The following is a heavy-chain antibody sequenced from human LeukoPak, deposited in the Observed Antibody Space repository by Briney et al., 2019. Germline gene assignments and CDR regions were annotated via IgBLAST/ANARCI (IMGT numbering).Heavy chain of an antibody. V-gene: IGHV3-74*01. CDR1: GFTFKLYW. CDR2: INHDGSDT. CDR3: VRGGPSTWS. D-gene: IGHD2-15*01. J-gene: IGHJ5*02. Sequence: GGSLRLSCAASGFTFKLYWMHWVRQVPGRGPVWVSRINHDGSDTIYADSVKGRFTISRDDAKNTLYLQMNNLRAEDTAVYYCVRGGPSTWSWGQGTLVTVSS.